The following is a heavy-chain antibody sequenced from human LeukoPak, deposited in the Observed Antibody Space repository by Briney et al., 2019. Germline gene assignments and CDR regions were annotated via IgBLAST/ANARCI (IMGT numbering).Heavy chain of an antibody. Sequence: SETLSLTCTVSGGSISSYYWSWIRQPPGKGLEWIGYIYYSGSTNYNPSLKGRVTISVDTSKNQFSLKLSSVTAADTAVYYCARGGYSYGYATRGAFDIWGQGTMVTVSS. CDR2: IYYSGST. J-gene: IGHJ3*02. V-gene: IGHV4-59*01. CDR1: GGSISSYY. CDR3: ARGGYSYGYATRGAFDI. D-gene: IGHD5-18*01.